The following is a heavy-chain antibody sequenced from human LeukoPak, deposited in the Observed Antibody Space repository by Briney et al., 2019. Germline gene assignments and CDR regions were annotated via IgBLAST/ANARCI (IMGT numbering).Heavy chain of an antibody. CDR1: GGSISSSNYY. Sequence: SETLSLTCTVSGGSISSSNYYWLWSRQPPGKVLEWIGSIYYSGSTYYSVALKSRVTISVDKSKKQFSLKLCSVTAADTRVFYCARLDNGLQAVAPSFDYWGQGTLVTVSS. D-gene: IGHD6-19*01. J-gene: IGHJ4*02. V-gene: IGHV4-39*01. CDR3: ARLDNGLQAVAPSFDY. CDR2: IYYSGST.